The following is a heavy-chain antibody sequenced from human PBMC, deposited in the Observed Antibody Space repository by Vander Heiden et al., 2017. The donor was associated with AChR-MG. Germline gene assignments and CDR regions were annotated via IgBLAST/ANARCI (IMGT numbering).Heavy chain of an antibody. CDR1: PSTLADSA. V-gene: IGHV3-49*05. J-gene: IGHJ6*02. CDR2: IRRKAYGGRT. Sequence: EVQLVESGRRLVNPGRSLTPSCTASPSTLADSAVSWFRQAPGKGLGWVGFIRRKAYGGRTEYAASVKGRFTISRDDSKSIAYLQMNSLKTEDTAVYYCTTVDYGVGAYYYGMDVWGQGTTVTVSS. CDR3: TTVDYGVGAYYYGMDV. D-gene: IGHD1-26*01.